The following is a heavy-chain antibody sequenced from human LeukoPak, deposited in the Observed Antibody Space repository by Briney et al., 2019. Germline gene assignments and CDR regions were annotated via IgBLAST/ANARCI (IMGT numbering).Heavy chain of an antibody. V-gene: IGHV5-51*01. CDR2: IHPADSDT. CDR3: ARLHSNYWFDP. CDR1: GYSFTNYW. Sequence: GESLKISCKGSGYSFTNYWIGWVRQKPGKGLEWVGIIHPADSDTRYSPSFQGQVTMSADESISTASLQWSSLKASDTAMYYCARLHSNYWFDPWGQGTLVTVSS. J-gene: IGHJ5*02.